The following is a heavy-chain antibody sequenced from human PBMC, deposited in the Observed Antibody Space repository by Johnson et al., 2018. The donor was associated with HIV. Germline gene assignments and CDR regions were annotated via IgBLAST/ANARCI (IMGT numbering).Heavy chain of an antibody. Sequence: VQLVESGGGLVKPGGSLRLSCAASGFTFSHAWMSWVRQAPGKGLEWVGHIESKADGGTTDYAAPVKGRFTISRDDSKNTLYLQMNSLKTEDTAVYYCTTDREYCSGGSCYLNAFDIWGQGTIVSVSS. CDR1: GFTFSHAW. CDR2: IESKADGGTT. D-gene: IGHD2-15*01. J-gene: IGHJ3*02. V-gene: IGHV3-15*04. CDR3: TTDREYCSGGSCYLNAFDI.